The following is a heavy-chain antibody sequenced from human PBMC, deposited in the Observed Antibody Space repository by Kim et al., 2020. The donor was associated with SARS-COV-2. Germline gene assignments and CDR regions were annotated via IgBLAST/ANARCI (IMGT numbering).Heavy chain of an antibody. CDR3: AKEQLETKKYYYGMDV. V-gene: IGHV3-30*18. CDR2: ISYDGSNK. D-gene: IGHD1-1*01. Sequence: GGSLRLSCAASGFTFSSYGMHWVRQAPGKGLEWVAVISYDGSNKYYADSVKGRFTISRDNSKNTLYLQMNSLRAEDTAVYYCAKEQLETKKYYYGMDVWGQGTTVTVSS. CDR1: GFTFSSYG. J-gene: IGHJ6*02.